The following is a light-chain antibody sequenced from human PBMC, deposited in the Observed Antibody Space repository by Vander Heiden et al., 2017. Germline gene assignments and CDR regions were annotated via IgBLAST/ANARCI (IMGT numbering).Light chain of an antibody. Sequence: VFTQSPGTLSLSPGERATLSCRASQSVSSSYVAWYQQKPGQAPRLLIYGASSRATGIPDRFSGSGSGTDFTLTISRLEPEDFAVYYCQQYGSSRITFGGGTKVEIK. CDR2: GAS. CDR3: QQYGSSRIT. J-gene: IGKJ4*01. V-gene: IGKV3-20*01. CDR1: QSVSSSY.